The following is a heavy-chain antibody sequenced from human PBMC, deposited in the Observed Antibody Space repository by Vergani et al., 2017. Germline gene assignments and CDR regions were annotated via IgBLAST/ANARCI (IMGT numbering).Heavy chain of an antibody. D-gene: IGHD2-2*01. CDR1: GGTFSSYA. Sequence: QVQLVQSGAEVKKPGSSVKVSCKASGGTFSSYAISWVRQAPGQGLEWMGGIIPIFGTANYAQKFQGRVTITADESTGTAYMELRSLRSDDTAVYYCARDPDIVVVPAAPYYYYYYGMDVWGQGTTVTVSS. CDR2: IIPIFGTA. V-gene: IGHV1-69*01. CDR3: ARDPDIVVVPAAPYYYYYYGMDV. J-gene: IGHJ6*02.